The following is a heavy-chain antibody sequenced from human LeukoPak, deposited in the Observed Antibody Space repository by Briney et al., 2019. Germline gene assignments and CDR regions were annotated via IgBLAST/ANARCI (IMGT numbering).Heavy chain of an antibody. D-gene: IGHD3-22*01. CDR2: IYSGGST. CDR1: GFTVSRNY. Sequence: GGSLRLSCAASGFTVSRNYMSWVRQAPGKGLEWVSVIYSGGSTYYSDSVKGRFTFSRDNSKNTLYLQMNSLRAEDTAVYYCARGTYDSSGYADYWGQGTLVTVSS. J-gene: IGHJ4*02. V-gene: IGHV3-53*01. CDR3: ARGTYDSSGYADY.